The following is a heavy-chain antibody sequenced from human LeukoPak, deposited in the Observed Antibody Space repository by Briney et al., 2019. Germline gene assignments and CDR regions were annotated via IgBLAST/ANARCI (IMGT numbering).Heavy chain of an antibody. V-gene: IGHV3-74*01. Sequence: GGSLRLSCAASGFTFSSYWMRWVRQAPGKGLVWVSRINSDGSSTSYADSVTARFTISSENAKTTLYLQINSLRAEDTAVYYCARVQPNSGSYYDYWGQGTLVTVSS. J-gene: IGHJ4*02. D-gene: IGHD1-26*01. CDR3: ARVQPNSGSYYDY. CDR2: INSDGSST. CDR1: GFTFSSYW.